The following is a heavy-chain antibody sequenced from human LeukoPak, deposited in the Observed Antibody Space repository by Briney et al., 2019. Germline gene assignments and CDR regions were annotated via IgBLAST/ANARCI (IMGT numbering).Heavy chain of an antibody. Sequence: GASVKVSCKASGYTFTGYYMHWVRQAPGQGLEWMGGIIPIFGTANYAQKFQGRVTITTDESTSTAYMELSSLRSEDTAVYYCARYYYGSGSLDYWGQGTLVTVSS. V-gene: IGHV1-69*05. CDR1: GYTFTGYY. D-gene: IGHD3-10*01. J-gene: IGHJ4*02. CDR3: ARYYYGSGSLDY. CDR2: IIPIFGTA.